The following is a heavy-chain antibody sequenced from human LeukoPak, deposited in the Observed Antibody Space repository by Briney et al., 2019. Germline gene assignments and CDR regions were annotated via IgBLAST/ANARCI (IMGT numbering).Heavy chain of an antibody. Sequence: PGGSLRLSCAASGFTFSSYSMNWVRQAPGKGLGWVSSISSSSSYIYYADSVKGRFTISRDNAKNSLYLQMNSLRAEDTAVYYCARASNIAAAGTGFSYWGQGTLVTVSS. CDR2: ISSSSSYI. D-gene: IGHD6-13*01. CDR3: ARASNIAAAGTGFSY. CDR1: GFTFSSYS. V-gene: IGHV3-21*01. J-gene: IGHJ4*02.